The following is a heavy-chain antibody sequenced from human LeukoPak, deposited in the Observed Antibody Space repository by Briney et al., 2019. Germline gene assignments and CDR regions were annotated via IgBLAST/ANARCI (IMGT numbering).Heavy chain of an antibody. CDR3: AKDSPGYDFWSGAHTGNDAFDI. J-gene: IGHJ3*02. Sequence: GGSLRLSCAASGFTFSSYAMSWVRQAPGKGLEWVSAISGSGGSTYYADSVKGRFTISRDNSKNTLYLQMNSLRAEDTAVYYCAKDSPGYDFWSGAHTGNDAFDIWAKGQWSPSLQ. D-gene: IGHD3-3*01. CDR2: ISGSGGST. CDR1: GFTFSSYA. V-gene: IGHV3-23*01.